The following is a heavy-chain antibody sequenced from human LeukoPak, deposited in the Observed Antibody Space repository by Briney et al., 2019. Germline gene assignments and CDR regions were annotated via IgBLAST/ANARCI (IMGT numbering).Heavy chain of an antibody. V-gene: IGHV1-46*01. J-gene: IGHJ4*02. Sequence: GASVKVSCKASGYTFTSYYMHWVRQAPGQGLEWMGIINPSGGSTSYAQKFQGRVTMTRDTSTSTVYRELSSLRSEDTAVYYCARAVVVAAGFDYWGQGTLVTVSS. D-gene: IGHD2-15*01. CDR3: ARAVVVAAGFDY. CDR2: INPSGGST. CDR1: GYTFTSYY.